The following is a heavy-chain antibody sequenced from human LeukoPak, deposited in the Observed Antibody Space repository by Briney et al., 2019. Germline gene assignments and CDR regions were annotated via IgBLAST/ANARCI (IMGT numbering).Heavy chain of an antibody. CDR3: AVCLDSSSVSVYYMDV. J-gene: IGHJ6*03. CDR2: IYYSGST. Sequence: PSETLSLTCTVSGGSISSYYWSWIRQPPGKGLEWIGYIYYSGSTNYNPSLKSRVTISVDTSKNQSSLKLSSVTAADTAVYYYAVCLDSSSVSVYYMDVWGKGTTVTVSS. V-gene: IGHV4-59*01. D-gene: IGHD6-13*01. CDR1: GGSISSYY.